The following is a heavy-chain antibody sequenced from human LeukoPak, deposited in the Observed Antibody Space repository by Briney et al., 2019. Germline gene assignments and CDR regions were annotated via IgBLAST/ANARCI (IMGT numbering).Heavy chain of an antibody. D-gene: IGHD3-10*01. CDR2: IIPIFGTA. J-gene: IGHJ5*02. CDR3: ARDKVRGSWFDP. Sequence: SVKVSCKASGGAFSSYAISWVRQAPGQGLEWMGRIIPIFGTANYAQKFQGRVTITTDESTSTAYMELSSLRSEDTAVYYCARDKVRGSWFDPWGQGTLVTVSS. V-gene: IGHV1-69*05. CDR1: GGAFSSYA.